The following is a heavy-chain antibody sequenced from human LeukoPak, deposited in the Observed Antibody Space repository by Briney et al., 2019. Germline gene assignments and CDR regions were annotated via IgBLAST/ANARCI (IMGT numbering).Heavy chain of an antibody. V-gene: IGHV3-43*02. D-gene: IGHD1-26*01. CDR3: AKARWEPNFDY. CDR2: INENGDIA. CDR1: GFTFDDYA. J-gene: IGHJ4*02. Sequence: GGSLRLSCAASGFTFDDYAMHWVSQGPGKSLEWVSLINENGDIAYYGDSVRGRFTVSRDNAKNSLYLQMNSLTTEDTALYYCAKARWEPNFDYWGQGTMVTVSS.